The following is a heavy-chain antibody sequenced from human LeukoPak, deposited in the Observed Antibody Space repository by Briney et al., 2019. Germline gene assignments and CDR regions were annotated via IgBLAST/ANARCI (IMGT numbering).Heavy chain of an antibody. D-gene: IGHD3-9*01. CDR3: ARAGFLTGYSPDY. CDR1: GVSISSYY. CDR2: IYYSGST. J-gene: IGHJ4*02. V-gene: IGHV4-59*01. Sequence: SETLSLTCTVSGVSISSYYWSWIRQPPGKGLEWIGYIYYSGSTNYNPSLKSRVTISVDTSKNQFSLKLSSVTAADTAVYYCARAGFLTGYSPDYWGQGTLVTVSS.